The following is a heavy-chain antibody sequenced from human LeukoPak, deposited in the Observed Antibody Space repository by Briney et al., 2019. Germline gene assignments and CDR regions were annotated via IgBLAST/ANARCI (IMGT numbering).Heavy chain of an antibody. J-gene: IGHJ6*03. D-gene: IGHD6-19*01. CDR2: INHSGST. CDR3: ARRRVAVDYYYYMDV. CDR1: GGSFSGYY. V-gene: IGHV4-34*01. Sequence: SETLSLTCAVYGGSFSGYYWSWIRQPPGKGLEWIGEINHSGSTNYNPSLKSRVTISVDTSKNQFSLKLSSVTAADTAVYYCARRRVAVDYYYYMDVWGKGTTVTISS.